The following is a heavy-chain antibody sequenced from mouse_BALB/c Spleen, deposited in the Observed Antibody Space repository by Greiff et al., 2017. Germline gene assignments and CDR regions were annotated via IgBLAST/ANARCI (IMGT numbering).Heavy chain of an antibody. D-gene: IGHD2-4*01. CDR3: ARHRDYDDEGYYFDY. Sequence: EVKLVESGGGLVKPGGSLKLSCAASGFTFSSYAMSWVRQTPEKRLEWVATISSGGSYTYYPDSVKGRFTISRDNAKNTLYLQMSSLRSEDTAMYYCARHRDYDDEGYYFDYWGQGTTLTVSS. CDR2: ISSGGSYT. CDR1: GFTFSSYA. V-gene: IGHV5-9-3*01. J-gene: IGHJ2*01.